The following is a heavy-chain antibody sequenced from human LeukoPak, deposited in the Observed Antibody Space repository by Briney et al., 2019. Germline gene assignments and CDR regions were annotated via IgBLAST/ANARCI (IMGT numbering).Heavy chain of an antibody. V-gene: IGHV3-30*02. J-gene: IGHJ5*02. D-gene: IGHD3-10*01. CDR3: LAKSYGSGSYENWLDP. CDR2: IRYDGSNK. CDR1: GFTFSNAW. Sequence: PGGSLRPSCAASGFTFSNAWMSWVRQAPGKGLEWVAFIRYDGSNKYYADSVKGRFTISRDNSKNTLYLQMNSLRAEDTAVYYCLAKSYGSGSYENWLDPWGQGTLVTVSS.